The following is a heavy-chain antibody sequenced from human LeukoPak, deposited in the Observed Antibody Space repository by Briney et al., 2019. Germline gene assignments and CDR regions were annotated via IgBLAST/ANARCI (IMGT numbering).Heavy chain of an antibody. J-gene: IGHJ4*02. CDR1: GGSFSGYY. CDR3: ARGPYCSGVSCYYFDY. V-gene: IGHV4-34*01. D-gene: IGHD2-15*01. CDR2: IYYSGST. Sequence: SETLSLTCAVYGGSFSGYYWSWIRQPPGKGLEWIGSIYYSGSTCYNPSLKSRVTTSVDTSKNQFSLKLSSVTAADTAVYYCARGPYCSGVSCYYFDYWGQGTLVTVSS.